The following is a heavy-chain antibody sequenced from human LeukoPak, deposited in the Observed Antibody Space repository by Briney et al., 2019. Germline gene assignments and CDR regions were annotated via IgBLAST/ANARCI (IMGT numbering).Heavy chain of an antibody. CDR3: VRDGGVDGCDLLDY. V-gene: IGHV3-7*01. D-gene: IGHD5-12*01. CDR2: IKEDGSVR. Sequence: PGGSLRLSCGVSGFTFGRSWMSWVRQTPAKGLEFVANIKEDGSVRNYVDSVQGRFTISRDNAKNSLYLHMNSLRAEDTAVYYCVRDGGVDGCDLLDYWGQGSLVTVSS. CDR1: GFTFGRSW. J-gene: IGHJ4*02.